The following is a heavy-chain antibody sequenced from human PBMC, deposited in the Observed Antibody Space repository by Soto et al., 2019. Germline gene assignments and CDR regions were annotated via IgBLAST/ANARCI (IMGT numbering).Heavy chain of an antibody. V-gene: IGHV4-34*01. CDR3: AEGGGAAPGT. CDR1: GGSFGGYY. CDR2: ISPSGSP. Sequence: QVHLQQWGAGLLKPSETLSLTCTVYGGSFGGYYWTWIRQPPAEGLEWFAEISPSGSPNYNPSLRGGFPVPEDPPLSPSPRKLGSVPAPEAAGYYVAEGGGAAPGTWGQGTLVTVSS. D-gene: IGHD6-13*01. J-gene: IGHJ4*02.